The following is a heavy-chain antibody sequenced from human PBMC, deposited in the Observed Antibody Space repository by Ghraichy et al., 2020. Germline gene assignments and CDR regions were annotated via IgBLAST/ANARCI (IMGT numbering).Heavy chain of an antibody. J-gene: IGHJ6*03. Sequence: SETLSLTCAVYGGSFSGYYWSWIRQPPGKGLEWIGEINHSGSTNYNPSLKSRVTISVDTSKNQFSLKLSSVTAADTAVYYCARGSDSSGYYWYYYYYMDVWGKGTTVTVSS. CDR2: INHSGST. D-gene: IGHD3-22*01. CDR3: ARGSDSSGYYWYYYYYMDV. CDR1: GGSFSGYY. V-gene: IGHV4-34*01.